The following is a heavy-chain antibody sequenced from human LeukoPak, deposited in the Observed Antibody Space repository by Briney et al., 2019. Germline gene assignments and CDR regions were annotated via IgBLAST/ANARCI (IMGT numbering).Heavy chain of an antibody. Sequence: ASVKVSCKASGYTFTHFGLNWVRQAPGQGLEWMGWINPYSGDTNYAQKFQGRVTVTTDTPTSTAYMELRSLRSEDTAVYYCARDLKGGWLQPAYWGQGTLVTVSS. V-gene: IGHV1-18*01. CDR3: ARDLKGGWLQPAY. J-gene: IGHJ4*02. CDR1: GYTFTHFG. CDR2: INPYSGDT. D-gene: IGHD5-24*01.